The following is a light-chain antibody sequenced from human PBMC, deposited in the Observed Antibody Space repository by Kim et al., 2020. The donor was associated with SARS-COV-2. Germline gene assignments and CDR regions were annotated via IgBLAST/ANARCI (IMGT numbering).Light chain of an antibody. Sequence: DIQMTQSPSSLSASVGDRVTITCRASQNIGNVLGWYQQKPGKAPNLLIYDASNLQSGVPSRFSGSGSGTEFTLTVSSLQPDDFATYYCQEDKSNSWTFGQGTKVDIK. J-gene: IGKJ1*01. V-gene: IGKV1-5*01. CDR2: DAS. CDR1: QNIGNV. CDR3: QEDKSNSWT.